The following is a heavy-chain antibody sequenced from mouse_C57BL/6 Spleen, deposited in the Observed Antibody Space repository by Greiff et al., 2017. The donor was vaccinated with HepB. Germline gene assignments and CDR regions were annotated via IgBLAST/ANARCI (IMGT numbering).Heavy chain of an antibody. J-gene: IGHJ4*01. CDR1: GYTFTDYE. D-gene: IGHD2-4*01. CDR2: IDPETGGT. CDR3: TRYEYDKFRYYSMDC. Sequence: VQVVESGAELVRPGASVTLSCKASGYTFTDYEMHWVKQTPVHGLERIGAIDPETGGTAYNQKYKGKAILTADKSTRKAYMELLSLTSEDSAAYCCTRYEYDKFRYYSMDCWGQRSSVTVSS. V-gene: IGHV1-15*01.